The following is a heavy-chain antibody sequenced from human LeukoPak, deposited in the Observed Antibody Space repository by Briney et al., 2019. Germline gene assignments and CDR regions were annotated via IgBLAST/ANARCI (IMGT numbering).Heavy chain of an antibody. CDR2: IYHNGST. CDR3: ARGCYDFWSGYYTAYDY. CDR1: GGSISSGGYS. J-gene: IGHJ4*02. Sequence: SETLSLTCAVSGGSISSGGYSWSWIRQPPGKGLEWIGYIYHNGSTYYNPSLKSRVTISVDRSKNQFSLKLSSVTAADTAVYYCARGCYDFWSGYYTAYDYWGQGTLVTVSS. V-gene: IGHV4-30-2*01. D-gene: IGHD3-3*01.